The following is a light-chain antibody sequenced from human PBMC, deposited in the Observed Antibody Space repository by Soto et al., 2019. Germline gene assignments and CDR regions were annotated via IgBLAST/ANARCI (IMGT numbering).Light chain of an antibody. V-gene: IGKV3-15*01. J-gene: IGKJ1*01. Sequence: EIVLTQSPDTLSLSPGEGASLPCRASQSVHTFLAWYQQKPGQAPRLLIYGASTRATGITVRFRGSGSDTEFTLTISSLQSQDFAVYYCQQYNDWPWTFGQGTKVDIK. CDR1: QSVHTF. CDR3: QQYNDWPWT. CDR2: GAS.